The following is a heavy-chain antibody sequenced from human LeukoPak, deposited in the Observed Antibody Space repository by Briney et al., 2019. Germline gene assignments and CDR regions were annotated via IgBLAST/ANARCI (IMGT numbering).Heavy chain of an antibody. V-gene: IGHV1-69*13. Sequence: SVKVSCKASGGTFSSYAISWVRQAPGQGLEWMGGIIPIFGTANYAQKFQGRVTITADESTSAAYMELSSLRSEDTAVYYCARGKTYYDFWSGYRYGMDVWGQGTTVTVSS. CDR3: ARGKTYYDFWSGYRYGMDV. J-gene: IGHJ6*02. CDR1: GGTFSSYA. CDR2: IIPIFGTA. D-gene: IGHD3-3*01.